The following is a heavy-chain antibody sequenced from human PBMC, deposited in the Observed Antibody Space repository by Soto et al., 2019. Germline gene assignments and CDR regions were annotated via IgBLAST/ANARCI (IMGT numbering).Heavy chain of an antibody. CDR2: IYYSGST. V-gene: IGHV4-59*08. J-gene: IGHJ5*02. CDR3: ARLGPGQQLYNWFDP. Sequence: SETLSLTCTVSGGSISSYYWSWIRQPPGKGLEWIGYIYYSGSTNYNPSLKSRVTISVDTSKNQFSLKLSSVTAADTAVYYCARLGPGQQLYNWFDPWGQGTLVTVSS. CDR1: GGSISSYY. D-gene: IGHD6-13*01.